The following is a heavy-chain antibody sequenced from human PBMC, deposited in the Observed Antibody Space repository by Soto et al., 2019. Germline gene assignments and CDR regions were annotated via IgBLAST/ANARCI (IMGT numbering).Heavy chain of an antibody. J-gene: IGHJ4*02. Sequence: PGGSLRLSCAASGFTFSSYSMNWVRQAPGKGLEWVSSISNSGSYISYADSLKGRFTISRDHDKNSLYLQTNSLRAEDTAVYYCARGTAMVDYWGQGNLVTVSS. CDR3: ARGTAMVDY. V-gene: IGHV3-21*01. CDR1: GFTFSSYS. D-gene: IGHD5-18*01. CDR2: ISNSGSYI.